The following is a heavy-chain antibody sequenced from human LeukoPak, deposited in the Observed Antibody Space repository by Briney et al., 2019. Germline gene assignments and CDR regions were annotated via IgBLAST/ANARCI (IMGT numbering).Heavy chain of an antibody. CDR3: ARDGSGPFDY. J-gene: IGHJ4*02. Sequence: GRSLRLSCAASGFTVSSNYMSWVRQAPGKGLEWVSVIYSGGSTYYADSVKGRFTISRDNSKNTLYLQLNSLRAEDTAVYYCARDGSGPFDYWGQGTLVTVSS. CDR2: IYSGGST. D-gene: IGHD6-19*01. V-gene: IGHV3-53*01. CDR1: GFTVSSNY.